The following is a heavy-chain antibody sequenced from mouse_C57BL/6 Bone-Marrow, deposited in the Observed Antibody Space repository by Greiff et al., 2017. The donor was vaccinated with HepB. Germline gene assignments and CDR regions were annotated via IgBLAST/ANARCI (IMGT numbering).Heavy chain of an antibody. J-gene: IGHJ2*01. CDR2: IYWDDDK. Sequence: QVTLKESGPGILQSSQTLSLTCSFSGFSLSTSGMGVSWIRQPSGKGLEWLAHIYWDDDKRYNPSLKSRLTISKDTSRNQVFLKITSVDTADTATYYCAFRDYDYDGDYFDYWGQGTTLTVSS. D-gene: IGHD2-4*01. V-gene: IGHV8-12*01. CDR1: GFSLSTSGMG. CDR3: AFRDYDYDGDYFDY.